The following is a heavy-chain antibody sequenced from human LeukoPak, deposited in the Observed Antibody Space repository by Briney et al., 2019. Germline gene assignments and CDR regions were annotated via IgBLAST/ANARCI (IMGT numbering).Heavy chain of an antibody. Sequence: ASVKVSCKASGYTFTGYYMHWVRQAPGQGLEWMGWINPNSGGTNYAQKFQGRVTMTRDTSISTAYMELSRLRSDDTAVYYCARADDILTGYYKGINFDYWGQGTLVTVSS. J-gene: IGHJ4*02. V-gene: IGHV1-2*02. CDR3: ARADDILTGYYKGINFDY. CDR2: INPNSGGT. D-gene: IGHD3-9*01. CDR1: GYTFTGYY.